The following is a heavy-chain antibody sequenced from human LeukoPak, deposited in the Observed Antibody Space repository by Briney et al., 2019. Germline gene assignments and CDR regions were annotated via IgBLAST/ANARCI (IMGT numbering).Heavy chain of an antibody. D-gene: IGHD5-18*01. V-gene: IGHV3-23*01. CDR2: ISGRGGST. Sequence: GGSLRLSCAASGFTFSSYAMSWVRQAPGKGLEWVSAISGRGGSTYYADSVKGRFTISRDNSKNTLYLQMNSLRAEDTAVYYCAKVDGYSYGYGGGYGSDYWGQGTLVTVSS. CDR1: GFTFSSYA. CDR3: AKVDGYSYGYGGGYGSDY. J-gene: IGHJ4*02.